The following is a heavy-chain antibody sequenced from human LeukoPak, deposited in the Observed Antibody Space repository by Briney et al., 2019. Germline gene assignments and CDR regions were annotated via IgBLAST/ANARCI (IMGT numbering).Heavy chain of an antibody. CDR1: GYTFTGYY. V-gene: IGHV1-2*02. J-gene: IGHJ5*02. CDR2: INPNSGGT. Sequence: ASVTVSCKASGYTFTGYYMHWVRQAPGQGLEWMGWINPNSGGTNYAQKFQGRVTMTRDTSISTAYMELSRLRSDDTAVYYCARDRGYYYGSGSYGNWFDPWGQGTLVTVSS. CDR3: ARDRGYYYGSGSYGNWFDP. D-gene: IGHD3-10*01.